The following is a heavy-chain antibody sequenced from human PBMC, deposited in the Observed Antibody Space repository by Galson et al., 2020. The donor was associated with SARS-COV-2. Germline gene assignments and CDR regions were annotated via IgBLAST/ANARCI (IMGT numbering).Heavy chain of an antibody. J-gene: IGHJ6*02. V-gene: IGHV3-33*08. CDR1: GFTFSSYG. D-gene: IGHD3-10*01. CDR2: IWYDGSNK. CDR3: ARDTVREVYCYYGMDV. Sequence: GGSLRLSCAASGFTFSSYGMHWVRQAPGKGLEWVALIWYDGSNKYYGDSVKGRFTISRDNSKNTLYLQMNSLRAEDTAVYYCARDTVREVYCYYGMDVWGQGTRVTVSS.